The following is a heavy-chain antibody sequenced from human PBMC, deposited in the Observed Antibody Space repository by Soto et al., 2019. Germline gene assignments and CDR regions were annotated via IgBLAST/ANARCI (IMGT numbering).Heavy chain of an antibody. CDR2: ISAYNGNT. D-gene: IGHD3-10*01. CDR1: GYTFTSYG. V-gene: IGHV1-18*01. CDR3: ARVYRITMVRGELSEY. Sequence: QVQLVQSGAEVKKPGASVKVSCKASGYTFTSYGISWVRQAPGQGLEWMGWISAYNGNTNYAQKLQGRVTMTTDTSTRTAYMELRSLRSDDTAVYYCARVYRITMVRGELSEYWGQGTLVTVSS. J-gene: IGHJ4*02.